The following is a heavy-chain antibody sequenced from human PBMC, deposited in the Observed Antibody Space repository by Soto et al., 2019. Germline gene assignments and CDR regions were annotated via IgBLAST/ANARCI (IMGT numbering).Heavy chain of an antibody. Sequence: PSETLSLTCTVSGGSISSYYWSWIRQPPGKGLEWIGYIYYSGSTNYNPSLKSRVTISVDTSKNQFSLKLSSVTAAGTAVYYCARHASGSKRGYFEYWGQGTLVTVSS. V-gene: IGHV4-59*08. J-gene: IGHJ4*02. CDR2: IYYSGST. CDR1: GGSISSYY. D-gene: IGHD3-10*01. CDR3: ARHASGSKRGYFEY.